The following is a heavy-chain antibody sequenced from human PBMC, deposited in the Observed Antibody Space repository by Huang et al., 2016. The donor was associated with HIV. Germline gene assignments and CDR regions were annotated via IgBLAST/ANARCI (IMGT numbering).Heavy chain of an antibody. J-gene: IGHJ4*02. CDR2: INTNTVNP. D-gene: IGHD3-22*01. CDR3: ARDYYDSRGYDIHAVVDY. V-gene: IGHV7-4-1*02. Sequence: QVQLVQSGSELRKPGASVKVSCQASGYTFTRYAMNWVRQAPGQGLEWMGWINTNTVNPTYAPAFTGRFVWPLDTSVSTAYLQISSREAEDTAVYYCARDYYDSRGYDIHAVVDYWGQGTLVTVSS. CDR1: GYTFTRYA.